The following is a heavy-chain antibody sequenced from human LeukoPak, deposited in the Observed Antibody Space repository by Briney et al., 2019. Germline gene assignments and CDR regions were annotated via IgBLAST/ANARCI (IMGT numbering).Heavy chain of an antibody. J-gene: IGHJ3*02. Sequence: GESLKISCKGSGTSLTRSWIGWVRQMPGKGLEWMGVIFPSDSDTTYSPSFQGQVTISVDKSLNTAYLQWSSLKASAPAMYSFGRPREGSGWYDAFDILGQGTMVSVSS. CDR2: IFPSDSDT. CDR3: GRPREGSGWYDAFDI. D-gene: IGHD6-19*01. CDR1: GTSLTRSW. V-gene: IGHV5-51*01.